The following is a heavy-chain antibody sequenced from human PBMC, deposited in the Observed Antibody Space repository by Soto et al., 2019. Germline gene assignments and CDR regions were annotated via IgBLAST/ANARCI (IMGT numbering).Heavy chain of an antibody. D-gene: IGHD2-15*01. CDR3: ARDSPNGYCSGGSCYEDAFDI. J-gene: IGHJ3*02. CDR2: IYYSGST. CDR1: GGSISSGGYY. V-gene: IGHV4-31*03. Sequence: SETLSLTCTVSGGSISSGGYYWSWIRQHPGKGLEWIGYIYYSGSTYYNPSLKSRVTISVDTSKNQFSLKLSSVTAADTAVYYCARDSPNGYCSGGSCYEDAFDIWGQGTMVTVSS.